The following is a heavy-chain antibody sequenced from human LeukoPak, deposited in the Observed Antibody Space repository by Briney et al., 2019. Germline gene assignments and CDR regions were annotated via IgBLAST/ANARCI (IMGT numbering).Heavy chain of an antibody. CDR1: GGSISSYY. CDR2: IYYSGST. D-gene: IGHD3-10*01. Sequence: KPSETLSLTCTVSGGSISSYYWSWIRQPPGKGLEWIGDIYYSGSTNYNPSLKSRVTISVDTSKNQFSLKVTSVTAADTAVYYCARQVGDLRSSGSYYHYYYYYYYMDVWGKGTTVTISS. V-gene: IGHV4-59*08. CDR3: ARQVGDLRSSGSYYHYYYYYYYMDV. J-gene: IGHJ6*03.